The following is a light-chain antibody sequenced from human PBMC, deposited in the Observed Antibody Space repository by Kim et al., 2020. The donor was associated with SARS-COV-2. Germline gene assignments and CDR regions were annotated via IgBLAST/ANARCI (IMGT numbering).Light chain of an antibody. J-gene: IGLJ2*01. CDR2: DIN. Sequence: QAVVTQEPSLTVSPGGTVTLTCGFSAGAVTSGHYPYWFQQKPGQAPMTLIYDINNRNAWTPARFSGSLPGGKAALTLSGAQPEDEADYFCLLTYNGIRLFGGGTQLTVL. CDR3: LLTYNGIRL. CDR1: AGAVTSGHY. V-gene: IGLV7-46*01.